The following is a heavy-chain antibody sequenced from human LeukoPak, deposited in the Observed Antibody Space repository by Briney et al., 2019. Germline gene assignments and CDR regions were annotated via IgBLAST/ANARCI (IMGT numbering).Heavy chain of an antibody. V-gene: IGHV3-23*01. J-gene: IGHJ4*02. CDR2: MGGSGDSP. CDR1: GFTFSSYA. Sequence: GGSLRLSCTASGFTFSSYAMTWVRQAPGKGLEWVSAMGGSGDSPKYADSVKGRFTMSRDSSKNTVYLQMNSLRPADTAVYYCARDWSADYWGQGTLVTVSS. CDR3: ARDWSADY.